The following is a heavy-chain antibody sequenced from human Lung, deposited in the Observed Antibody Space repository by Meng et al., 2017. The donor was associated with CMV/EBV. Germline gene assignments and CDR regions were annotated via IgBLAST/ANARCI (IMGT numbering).Heavy chain of an antibody. D-gene: IGHD6-19*01. J-gene: IGHJ4*01. CDR3: AKSSDNGWSS. V-gene: IGHV1-2*06. CDR1: GYSFSGFY. CDR2: VNPISDDT. Sequence: VQLVQAGAEVKRPWASVKISCQASGYSFSGFYLKWARQAPGHGLERLGRVNPISDDTHLAQKFEGRITVTRGATINTAFMELTRLRPDDTAVYYCAKSSDNGWSSWGPGTLVTVSS.